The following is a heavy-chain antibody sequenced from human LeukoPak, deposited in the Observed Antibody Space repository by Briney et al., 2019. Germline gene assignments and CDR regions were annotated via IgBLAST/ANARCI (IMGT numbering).Heavy chain of an antibody. V-gene: IGHV4-39*01. CDR1: GGSISSGDYY. Sequence: SETLSLTCTVSGGSISSGDYYWSWIRQPPGKGLEWIGYIYNSGNTYYNPSLKSRVTISVDTSKNQFSLKLSSVTAADTAVYYCARHRPPPAWQLEGDYWGQGTLVTVSS. D-gene: IGHD6-6*01. J-gene: IGHJ4*02. CDR2: IYNSGNT. CDR3: ARHRPPPAWQLEGDY.